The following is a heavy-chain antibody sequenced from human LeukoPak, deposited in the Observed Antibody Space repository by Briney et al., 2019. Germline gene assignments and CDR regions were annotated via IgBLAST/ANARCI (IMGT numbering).Heavy chain of an antibody. J-gene: IGHJ4*02. V-gene: IGHV1-69*04. Sequence: ASVKVSCKASGGTFSSYAISWVRQAPGQGLEWMGRIIPILGIANYAQKFQGRVTITADKSTSTAYMELSSLRSEDTAVYYCARYYYDSSGYSPYYFDYWGQGTLVTVSS. CDR3: ARYYYDSSGYSPYYFDY. D-gene: IGHD3-22*01. CDR2: IIPILGIA. CDR1: GGTFSSYA.